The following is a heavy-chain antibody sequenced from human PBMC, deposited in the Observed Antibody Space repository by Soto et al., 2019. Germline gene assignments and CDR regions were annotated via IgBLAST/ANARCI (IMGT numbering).Heavy chain of an antibody. CDR1: GFTFSSYA. CDR3: ARDKSYDSSGYYYEPTLDY. J-gene: IGHJ4*02. D-gene: IGHD3-22*01. Sequence: QVQLVESGGGVVQPGRSLRLSCAASGFTFSSYAMHWVRQAPGKGLEWVAVISYDGSNKYYADSVKGRFTIPRDNSKNTLYLQMNSLRAENTAVYYCARDKSYDSSGYYYEPTLDYWGQGTLVTVSS. CDR2: ISYDGSNK. V-gene: IGHV3-30-3*01.